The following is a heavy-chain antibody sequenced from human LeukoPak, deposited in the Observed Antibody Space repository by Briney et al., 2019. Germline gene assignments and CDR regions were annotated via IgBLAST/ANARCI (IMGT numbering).Heavy chain of an antibody. CDR3: ARAGYDILTGKGGFDP. CDR2: MNPNSGNT. V-gene: IGHV1-8*01. D-gene: IGHD3-9*01. J-gene: IGHJ5*02. CDR1: GYTFTSYD. Sequence: ASVKVSCKASGYTFTSYDINWVRQATGQGLEWMGWMNPNSGNTGYAQKLQGRVTMTTDTSTSTAYMELRSLRSDDTAVYYCARAGYDILTGKGGFDPWGQGTLVTVSS.